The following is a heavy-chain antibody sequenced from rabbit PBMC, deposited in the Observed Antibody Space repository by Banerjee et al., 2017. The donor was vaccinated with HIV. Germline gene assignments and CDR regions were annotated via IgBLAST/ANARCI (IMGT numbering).Heavy chain of an antibody. J-gene: IGHJ4*01. CDR3: YANYGGYAYANL. Sequence: QSLEESGGDLVKPGASLTLTCTASGFSFSSNYMCWVRQAPGKGLEWIACIYAGSSGSTYYASWAKGRFTISKTSSTTVTLQMTSLTAADTATYFCYANYGGYAYANLWGQGTLVTVS. D-gene: IGHD6-1*01. CDR1: GFSFSSNY. V-gene: IGHV1S40*01. CDR2: IYAGSSGST.